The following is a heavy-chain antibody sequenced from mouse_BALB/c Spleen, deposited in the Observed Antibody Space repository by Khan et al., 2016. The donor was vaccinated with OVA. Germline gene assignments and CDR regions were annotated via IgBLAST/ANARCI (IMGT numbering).Heavy chain of an antibody. V-gene: IGHV2-6-4*01. CDR1: GFSLSRYN. Sequence: VELVESGPGLVAPSQNLSINCTVSGFSLSRYNIHWVRQPPGKGLEWLGMIWGGGGTDYNSTLKSRLSLSKDNSKSQVFLKVNSLQTYDSAMDYCAREDYRSDDYYAMDYWGQGTTVTVSS. CDR3: AREDYRSDDYYAMDY. J-gene: IGHJ4*01. CDR2: IWGGGGT. D-gene: IGHD2-14*01.